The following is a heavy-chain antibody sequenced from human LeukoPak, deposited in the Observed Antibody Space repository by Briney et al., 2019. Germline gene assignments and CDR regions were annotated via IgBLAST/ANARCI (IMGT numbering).Heavy chain of an antibody. CDR3: ARDRVTMIVVVIGYYFDY. V-gene: IGHV3-30-3*01. J-gene: IGHJ4*02. CDR1: GFTFSSYA. D-gene: IGHD3-22*01. CDR2: ISYDGSNK. Sequence: GGSLRLSCAASGFTFSSYAMHWVRQAPGKGLEWVAVISYDGSNKYYADSVKGRFTISRDNSKNTLYLQMNSLRAEGTAVYYCARDRVTMIVVVIGYYFDYWGQGTLVTVSS.